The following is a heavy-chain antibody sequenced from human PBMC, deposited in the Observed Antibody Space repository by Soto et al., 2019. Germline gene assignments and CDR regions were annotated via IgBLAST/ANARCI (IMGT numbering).Heavy chain of an antibody. J-gene: IGHJ3*02. CDR2: IYPGDSEN. D-gene: IGHD1-26*01. CDR1: GNDFGMYW. CDR3: ARHRRAIVATTDPLDI. Sequence: GESLKISCQVSGNDFGMYWIAWVRQTPGRGLGWVGFIYPGDSENRYSPSFEGHVTISADRSSMTAYLQWRGLKASDTATYYCARHRRAIVATTDPLDIWGQGTKVTVSS. V-gene: IGHV5-51*01.